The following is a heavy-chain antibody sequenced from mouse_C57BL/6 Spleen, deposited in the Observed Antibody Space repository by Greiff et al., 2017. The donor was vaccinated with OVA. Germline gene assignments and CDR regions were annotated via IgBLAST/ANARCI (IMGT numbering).Heavy chain of an antibody. Sequence: DVQLHESGPGLVKPSQSLSLTCSVTGYSITSGYYWNWIRQFPGNKLEWMGYISYDGSNNYNPSLKNRISITRDTSKNQFFLKLNSVTTEDTATYYCARAYWDYAMDYWGQGTSVTVSS. CDR2: ISYDGSN. CDR3: ARAYWDYAMDY. D-gene: IGHD6-5*01. J-gene: IGHJ4*01. CDR1: GYSITSGYY. V-gene: IGHV3-6*01.